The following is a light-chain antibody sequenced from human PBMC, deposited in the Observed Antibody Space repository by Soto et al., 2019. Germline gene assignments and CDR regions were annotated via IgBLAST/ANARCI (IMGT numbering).Light chain of an antibody. J-gene: IGLJ3*02. CDR1: STNVGADYY. V-gene: IGLV1-40*01. CDR3: QSYASSLTAL. CDR2: GNS. Sequence: QSVLTQPPSVSGSPGQTVNISSTGSSTNVGADYYVPWYQQLPGTAPKLLIYGNSNRPSGVPNRFSGSKSGNSASLAITGLQAEDEADYYCQSYASSLTALFGGGTKLTVL.